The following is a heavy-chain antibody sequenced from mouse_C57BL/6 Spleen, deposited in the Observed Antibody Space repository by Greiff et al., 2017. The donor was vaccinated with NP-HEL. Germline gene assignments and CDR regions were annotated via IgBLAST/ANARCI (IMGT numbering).Heavy chain of an antibody. J-gene: IGHJ3*01. D-gene: IGHD2-5*01. Sequence: VQLQQSGAELARPGASVKMSCKASGYTFTSYTMHWVKQRPGQGLEWNGYINPSSGYTKYNQKFKDKATLTADKSSSTAYMQLSSLTSEDSAVYYCASYYSNLGFAYWGQGTLVTVSA. V-gene: IGHV1-4*01. CDR3: ASYYSNLGFAY. CDR2: INPSSGYT. CDR1: GYTFTSYT.